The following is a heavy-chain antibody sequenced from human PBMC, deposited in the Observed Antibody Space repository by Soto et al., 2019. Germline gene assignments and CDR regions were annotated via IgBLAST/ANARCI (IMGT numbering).Heavy chain of an antibody. J-gene: IGHJ4*02. CDR1: GGSISSSNW. V-gene: IGHV4-4*02. CDR2: IHHSGST. CDR3: ARGNFDY. Sequence: QVQLQESGPGLVKPSGTLSLTCAVSGGSISSSNWWCWVCQSPEKGLEWIGEIHHSGSTNYNPSLKSRVTISVDRSNNQFSLKLGSVTAADTAVYYCARGNFDYWGQGTLVTVSS.